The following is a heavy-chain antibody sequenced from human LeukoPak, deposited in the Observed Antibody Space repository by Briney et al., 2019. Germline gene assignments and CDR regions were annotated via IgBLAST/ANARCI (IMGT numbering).Heavy chain of an antibody. Sequence: GGSLRLSCAASGFTFSSYARHWVRQAPGKGLEWVAVISYDGSNKYYADSVKGRFTISRDNSKNTLYLQMNSLRAEDTAVYYCARDLDTAMVPNHADYWGQGTLVTVSS. CDR1: GFTFSSYA. D-gene: IGHD5-18*01. V-gene: IGHV3-30-3*01. CDR3: ARDLDTAMVPNHADY. J-gene: IGHJ4*02. CDR2: ISYDGSNK.